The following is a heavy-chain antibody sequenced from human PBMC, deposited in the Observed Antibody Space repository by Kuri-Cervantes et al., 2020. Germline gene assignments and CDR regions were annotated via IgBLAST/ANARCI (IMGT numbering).Heavy chain of an antibody. CDR3: AREFPGTAVAGTEGALDI. J-gene: IGHJ3*02. CDR2: ISWNSGSI. V-gene: IGHV3-9*01. Sequence: LSLTCAASGFTFDDYAMHWVRQAPGKGLEWVSGISWNSGSIGYADSVKGRFTISRDSAKNPLYLQMNSLRAEDTAVYYCAREFPGTAVAGTEGALDIWGQGTKVTVSS. D-gene: IGHD6-19*01. CDR1: GFTFDDYA.